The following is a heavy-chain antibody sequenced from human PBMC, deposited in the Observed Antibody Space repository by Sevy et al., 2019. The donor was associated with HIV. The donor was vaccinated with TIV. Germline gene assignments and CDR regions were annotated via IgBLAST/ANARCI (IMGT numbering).Heavy chain of an antibody. D-gene: IGHD3-10*01. CDR1: GYTFTNYY. V-gene: IGHV1-46*01. CDR2: INPSGGRA. CDR3: ARDLIAMFLGVSPCDY. J-gene: IGHJ4*02. Sequence: ASVKVSCKASGYTFTNYYIQWVRQAPGQELEWMGMINPSGGRATYAQKFQDRVTMTRDTSTSTVYMYLSSLRSEDTAVYYCARDLIAMFLGVSPCDYWGQGALVTVSS.